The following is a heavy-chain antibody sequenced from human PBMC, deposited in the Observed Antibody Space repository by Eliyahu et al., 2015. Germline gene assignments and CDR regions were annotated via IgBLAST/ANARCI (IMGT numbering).Heavy chain of an antibody. Sequence: EVQLVESGGGLVQPGGSLRLSXAAXGFTFSSYDLKWVRQATGKGPEWVSGIGTAGDTYYSASVKGRFTISREYAKNSLYLQMNSLRAGDTAVYYCARGGFGRPFDYWGQGTLVTVSS. V-gene: IGHV3-13*01. D-gene: IGHD6-25*01. CDR3: ARGGFGRPFDY. CDR1: GFTFSSYD. CDR2: IGTAGDT. J-gene: IGHJ4*02.